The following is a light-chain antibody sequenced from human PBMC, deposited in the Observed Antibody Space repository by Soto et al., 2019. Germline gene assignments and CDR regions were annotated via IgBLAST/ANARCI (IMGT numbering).Light chain of an antibody. CDR3: QQYGSSPQT. J-gene: IGKJ1*01. CDR2: GAS. CDR1: QSVSSSY. V-gene: IGKV3-20*01. Sequence: EIVLTQSPGTLSLSRLGVATVCCRASQSVSSSYLAWYQQKPGQAPRLLIYGASSRATGIPDRFSGSGSGTDFTLTISRLEPEDFAVYYCQQYGSSPQTFGQGTKVDIK.